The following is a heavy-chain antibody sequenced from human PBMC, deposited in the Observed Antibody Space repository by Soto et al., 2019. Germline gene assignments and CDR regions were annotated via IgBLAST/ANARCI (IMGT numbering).Heavy chain of an antibody. CDR1: GFTFSSYS. Sequence: GGSLRLSCAASGFTFSSYSMNWVRQAPGKGLEWVSSISSSSSSYIYYADSVKGRFTISRDNAKNSLYLQMNSLRAEDTAVYYCARDIRNWNYGSGWFDPWGQGTLVTVSS. J-gene: IGHJ5*02. CDR3: ARDIRNWNYGSGWFDP. V-gene: IGHV3-21*01. D-gene: IGHD1-7*01. CDR2: ISSSSSSYI.